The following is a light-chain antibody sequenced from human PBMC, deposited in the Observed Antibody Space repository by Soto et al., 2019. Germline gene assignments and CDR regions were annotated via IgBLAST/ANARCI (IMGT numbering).Light chain of an antibody. CDR3: QQCHATPLP. V-gene: IGKV1-39*01. J-gene: IGKJ5*01. CDR2: GAT. CDR1: QTIATY. Sequence: TDMTQSPASLSTSVGDRGTVTYRASQTIATYLNWYQQQPGKAPNLLIFGATTLPSGVPSRFSGSGYGTNFTLIISVLQPEDFAIYYCQQCHATPLPFGQGTRLEIK.